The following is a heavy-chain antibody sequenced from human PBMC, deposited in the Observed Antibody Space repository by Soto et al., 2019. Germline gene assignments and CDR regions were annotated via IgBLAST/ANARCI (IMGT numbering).Heavy chain of an antibody. Sequence: EVQLLESGGGLVQPGGSLRLSCAASGFTFSSYAMTWVRQAPGKGLEWVSALSGNSETTYSADSVKGRFTIYRDNSRNTLYLHMSSLRAEDTALYYCAKGSKFTIFSANDFWGQGTLVTVSS. J-gene: IGHJ4*02. CDR2: LSGNSETT. D-gene: IGHD3-3*01. CDR3: AKGSKFTIFSANDF. V-gene: IGHV3-23*01. CDR1: GFTFSSYA.